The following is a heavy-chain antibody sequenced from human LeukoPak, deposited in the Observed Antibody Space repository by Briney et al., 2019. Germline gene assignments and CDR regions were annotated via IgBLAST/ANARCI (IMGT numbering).Heavy chain of an antibody. J-gene: IGHJ3*02. CDR3: ARTRPFDAFDI. CDR2: IYYSGST. CDR1: GGSISSYY. V-gene: IGHV4-59*01. Sequence: SETLSLTCTVSGGSISSYYWSWIRQPPGKGLEWIGYIYYSGSTNYNPSLKSRVTISVDTSKNQFSLKLSSVTAADTAVYYCARTRPFDAFDIWGQGTTVTVSS.